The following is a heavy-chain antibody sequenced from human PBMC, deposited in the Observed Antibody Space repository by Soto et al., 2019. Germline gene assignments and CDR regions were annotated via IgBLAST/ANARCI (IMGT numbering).Heavy chain of an antibody. J-gene: IGHJ5*02. CDR2: FYYSGST. V-gene: IGHV4-61*01. CDR1: GGSVSSGSYY. CDR3: ARGAIVVVVAATDNWFDP. D-gene: IGHD2-15*01. Sequence: QVQLQESGPGLVKPSETLSLTCTVSGGSVSSGSYYWSWFRQPPGKGLEWIGYFYYSGSTNYNPSLKSRVTISVDTSKNQFSLKLSSVTAADTAVYYCARGAIVVVVAATDNWFDPWGQGTLVTVSS.